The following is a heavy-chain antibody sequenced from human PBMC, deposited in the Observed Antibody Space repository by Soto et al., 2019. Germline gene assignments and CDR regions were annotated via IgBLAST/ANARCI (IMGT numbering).Heavy chain of an antibody. J-gene: IGHJ4*02. V-gene: IGHV1-18*01. CDR1: GYSFADYG. D-gene: IGHD3-3*01. CDR3: ARAKRITGDFDC. CDR2: ISGKNGGT. Sequence: QVQLEQSGPEVKKPGASVKVSCKTSGYSFADYGVTWVRQAPGQGLEWMGWISGKNGGTNYAQELQGRVTMTTDTSTKTVYMEMRSLKSDDTAVYYCARAKRITGDFDCWGQGTLVAVSS.